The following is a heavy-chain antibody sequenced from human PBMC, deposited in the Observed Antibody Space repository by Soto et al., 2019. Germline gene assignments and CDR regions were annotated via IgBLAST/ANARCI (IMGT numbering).Heavy chain of an antibody. D-gene: IGHD5-18*01. CDR2: IYYSGSI. CDR3: ARRYGSCFDY. CDR1: GGSISSYY. Sequence: QVQLQESGPGLVKPSETLSLTCTVSGGSISSYYWSWIRQPPGKGLEWIGYIYYSGSINYNPSLTSRVTRSVDTSKNQCSLKLSSVTAADAAVYYCARRYGSCFDYWGQGTLVTVSS. V-gene: IGHV4-59*08. J-gene: IGHJ4*02.